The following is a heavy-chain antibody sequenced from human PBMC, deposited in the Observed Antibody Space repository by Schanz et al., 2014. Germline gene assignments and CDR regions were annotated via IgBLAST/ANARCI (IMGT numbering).Heavy chain of an antibody. D-gene: IGHD6-13*01. CDR1: GFAFNNYG. J-gene: IGHJ4*02. V-gene: IGHV3-33*03. Sequence: QVQLAESGGGVVQPGRSLRLSCAASGFAFNNYGMHWVRQAPGKGLEWVAIIWYDGNNKKYADSVKGRFTISRDNGETSVYLQINSLRVEDTAIYYCAKDLAAVGVFDYWGQGSLVTVSP. CDR2: IWYDGNNK. CDR3: AKDLAAVGVFDY.